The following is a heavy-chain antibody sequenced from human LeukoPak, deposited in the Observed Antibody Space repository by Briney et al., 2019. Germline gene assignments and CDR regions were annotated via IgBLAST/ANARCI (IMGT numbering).Heavy chain of an antibody. Sequence: SETLSLTCTVSGGSISSYNWSWIRQPPGKGLEWIGYIYYSGSTNYNPSLKSRVTISVDTSKNQFSLKLSSVTAADTAVYYCAREYGDYAIDYWGQGTLVTVSS. CDR2: IYYSGST. V-gene: IGHV4-59*01. J-gene: IGHJ4*02. CDR1: GGSISSYN. CDR3: AREYGDYAIDY. D-gene: IGHD4-17*01.